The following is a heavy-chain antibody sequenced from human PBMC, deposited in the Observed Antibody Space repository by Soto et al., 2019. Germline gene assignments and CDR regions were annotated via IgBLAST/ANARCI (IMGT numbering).Heavy chain of an antibody. V-gene: IGHV3-7*01. D-gene: IGHD6-13*01. CDR3: ARGTIAAAGRTFDY. J-gene: IGHJ4*02. CDR2: IKQDGNEK. CDR1: GFTFSSYW. Sequence: GGSLRLSCAASGFTFSSYWMSWVRQAPGKGLEWVANIKQDGNEKYYVDSVKGRFTISRDNAKNSLYLQMNSLRAEDTAVYYCARGTIAAAGRTFDYWGQGTLVTVSS.